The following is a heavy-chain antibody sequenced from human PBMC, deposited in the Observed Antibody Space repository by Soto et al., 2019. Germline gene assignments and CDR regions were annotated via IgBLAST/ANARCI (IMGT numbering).Heavy chain of an antibody. CDR1: GGSISSYY. V-gene: IGHV4-59*12. D-gene: IGHD6-13*01. CDR2: IYYSGST. CDR3: AGSAAGTFSSDY. Sequence: ETLSLTCTVSGGSISSYYWSWIRQPPGKGLEWIGYIYYSGSTNYNPSLKSRVTISVDTSKNQFSLKLSSVTAADTAVYYCAGSAAGTFSSDYWGQGTLVTVSS. J-gene: IGHJ4*02.